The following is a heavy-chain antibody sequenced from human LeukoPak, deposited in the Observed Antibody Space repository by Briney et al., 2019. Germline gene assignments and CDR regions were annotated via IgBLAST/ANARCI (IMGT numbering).Heavy chain of an antibody. CDR1: GFTVSSNY. Sequence: GGSLRLSCAASGFTVSSNYMSWVRQAPGKGLEWVSVIYSGGSTYYADSVKGRFTISRDNSKNTLYLQMNSLRAEDTAVYYCAMGSVWIGELLPFDYWGQGTLVTVSS. J-gene: IGHJ4*02. D-gene: IGHD3-10*01. CDR2: IYSGGST. V-gene: IGHV3-66*01. CDR3: AMGSVWIGELLPFDY.